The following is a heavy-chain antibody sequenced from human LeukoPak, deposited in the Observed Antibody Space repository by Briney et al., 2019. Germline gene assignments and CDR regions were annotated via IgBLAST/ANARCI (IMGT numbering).Heavy chain of an antibody. CDR2: INSDGSST. V-gene: IGHV3-74*01. Sequence: GGSLRLSCAASGFTFSSYWMHWVRQAPGKGLVWVSRINSDGSSTSYADSVKGRFTISRDNAKNTLYLQMNSLRAEDTAVYYCAGGNYYYYYMDVWGKGTTVTVSS. CDR3: AGGNYYYYYMDV. CDR1: GFTFSSYW. J-gene: IGHJ6*03.